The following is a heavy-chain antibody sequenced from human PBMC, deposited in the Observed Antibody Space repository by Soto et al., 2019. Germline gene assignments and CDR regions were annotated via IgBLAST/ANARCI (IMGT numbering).Heavy chain of an antibody. CDR2: MNPNSGNT. CDR3: ARGNYDYGDGANYYYMDV. CDR1: GYTFTSYD. Sequence: ASVKVSCKASGYTFTSYDINWVRQATGQGLEWMGWMNPNSGNTGYAQKFQGRVTMTRNTSISTAYMELRSLRSEDTAVYYCARGNYDYGDGANYYYMDVWGKGTTVTVSS. D-gene: IGHD4-17*01. V-gene: IGHV1-8*01. J-gene: IGHJ6*03.